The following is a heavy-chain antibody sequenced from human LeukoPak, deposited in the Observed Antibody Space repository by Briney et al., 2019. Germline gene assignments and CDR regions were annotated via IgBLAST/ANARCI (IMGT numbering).Heavy chain of an antibody. CDR3: ARDPASPVPFDY. J-gene: IGHJ4*02. V-gene: IGHV3-7*05. CDR1: GLAFSSHW. Sequence: GGSLRLSCAASGLAFSSHWMSWVRQAPVKGLEWVANINKDGSETRYLDSVRGRFTISRDNAKDSVYLQMNSLRAEDTAVYYCARDPASPVPFDYWGQGTLVTVSS. CDR2: INKDGSET.